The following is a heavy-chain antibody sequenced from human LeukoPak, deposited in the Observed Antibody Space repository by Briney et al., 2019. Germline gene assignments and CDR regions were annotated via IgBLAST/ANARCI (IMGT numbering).Heavy chain of an antibody. D-gene: IGHD3-22*01. Sequence: SSETLSLTCTVSGGSISSGGYYWGWIRQHPGKGLEWIGYIYNSGSTYYNSSLKSRVTISLDMSKNQFSLKLSSVTAADTAIYYCAKTDSSGYYSDYWSQGTLVTVSS. V-gene: IGHV4-31*03. J-gene: IGHJ4*02. CDR2: IYNSGST. CDR1: GGSISSGGYY. CDR3: AKTDSSGYYSDY.